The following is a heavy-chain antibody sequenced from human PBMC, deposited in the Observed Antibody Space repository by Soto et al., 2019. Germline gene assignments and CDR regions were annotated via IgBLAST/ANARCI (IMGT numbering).Heavy chain of an antibody. CDR1: GGSISSGGYY. J-gene: IGHJ3*02. CDR2: ISYSGST. D-gene: IGHD2-2*01. CDR3: ARAPLPRGDAFYI. Sequence: QVQLQESGPGLVKPSQTLSLTCTVSGGSISSGGYYWSWIRQHPGKALEWIGYISYSGSTYYNPALKSRVTISVDTAKNQFSLKLSSVTAADTAVYYGARAPLPRGDAFYIWGQGTIVTVSS. V-gene: IGHV4-31*03.